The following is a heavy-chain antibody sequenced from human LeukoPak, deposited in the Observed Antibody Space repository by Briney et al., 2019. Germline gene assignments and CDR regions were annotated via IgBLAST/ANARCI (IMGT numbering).Heavy chain of an antibody. D-gene: IGHD1-26*01. V-gene: IGHV4-59*01. CDR1: GGSISSYY. Sequence: PSETLSLTCTVSGGSISSYYWSWIRQPAGKGLEWIGLIYYSGSANYNPSLKSRVTISLDTSKNQFSLKLSSVTAADTAVYYCARGERGPYYMDVWGKGTTVTVSS. J-gene: IGHJ6*03. CDR2: IYYSGSA. CDR3: ARGERGPYYMDV.